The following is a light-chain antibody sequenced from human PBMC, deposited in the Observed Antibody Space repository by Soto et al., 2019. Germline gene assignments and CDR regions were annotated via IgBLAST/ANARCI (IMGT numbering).Light chain of an antibody. Sequence: DIQMTQSPSSLSASVGDRVTITCRASQSISSYLNWYQQKPGKAPKLLIYAASSLQSGVPSRFSGSGXGXXFXLTISSLQPEDFATYYCQQSYSTSWTFGQGTKVEIK. CDR2: AAS. CDR3: QQSYSTSWT. CDR1: QSISSY. J-gene: IGKJ1*01. V-gene: IGKV1-39*01.